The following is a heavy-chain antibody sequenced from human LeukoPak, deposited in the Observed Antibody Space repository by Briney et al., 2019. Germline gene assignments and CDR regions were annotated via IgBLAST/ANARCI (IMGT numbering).Heavy chain of an antibody. Sequence: PGGSLRLSCAASGFTFSSYAMSWVRQAPGKGLEGVSAISGSGGSTYYADSVKGRFTISRDNSKNTLYLQMSSLRAEDTAVYYCAKRSPYYYDSFDYWGQGTLVTVSS. V-gene: IGHV3-23*01. J-gene: IGHJ4*02. CDR2: ISGSGGST. CDR3: AKRSPYYYDSFDY. D-gene: IGHD3-22*01. CDR1: GFTFSSYA.